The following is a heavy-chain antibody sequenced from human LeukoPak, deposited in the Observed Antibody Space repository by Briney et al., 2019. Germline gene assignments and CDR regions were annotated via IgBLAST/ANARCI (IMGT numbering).Heavy chain of an antibody. Sequence: GGSLRLSCAASGFTFSSYWMSWVRQAPGKGLEWVANIKQDGSEKYYVDSVKGRFTISRDNAKNSLYLQMNSLRAEDTAVYYCARDYYDSSGFFVYYYGMDVWGQGTTVTVSS. V-gene: IGHV3-7*01. CDR1: GFTFSSYW. CDR2: IKQDGSEK. J-gene: IGHJ6*02. CDR3: ARDYYDSSGFFVYYYGMDV. D-gene: IGHD3-22*01.